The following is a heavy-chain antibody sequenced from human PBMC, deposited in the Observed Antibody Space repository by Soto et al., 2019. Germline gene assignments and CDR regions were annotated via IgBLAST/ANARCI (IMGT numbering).Heavy chain of an antibody. D-gene: IGHD3-16*02. CDR1: GGTFSSNA. CDR3: ARGAVMSVIPPLCTTDV. Sequence: QPQLVQSGAELKKPGSSVKVSCKASGGTFSSNAISWVRQAPGQGLEWLGGIIPIYDTSNYAEKFQGRVTISAERSTSTAYMELRSLRSEDTAVYYCARGAVMSVIPPLCTTDVWGQGTTVTVSS. J-gene: IGHJ6*02. V-gene: IGHV1-69*06. CDR2: IIPIYDTS.